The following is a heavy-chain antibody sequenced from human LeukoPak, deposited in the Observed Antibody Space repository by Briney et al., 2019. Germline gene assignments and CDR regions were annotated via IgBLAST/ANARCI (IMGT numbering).Heavy chain of an antibody. CDR2: IWYDGSNK. CDR1: GFTFSSYG. V-gene: IGHV3-33*01. Sequence: GGSLRLSCAASGFTFSSYGMHWVRQAPGKGLEWVAVIWYDGSNKYYADSVKGRFTISRDNSKNTLYLQMNSLRAEDTAVYYCARDPDIVVVPAASVGYYYYNGMDVWGQGTTVTVSS. J-gene: IGHJ6*02. CDR3: ARDPDIVVVPAASVGYYYYNGMDV. D-gene: IGHD2-2*01.